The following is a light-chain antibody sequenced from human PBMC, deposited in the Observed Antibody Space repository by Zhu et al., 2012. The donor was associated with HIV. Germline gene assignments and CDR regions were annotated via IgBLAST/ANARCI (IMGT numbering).Light chain of an antibody. CDR3: QQRINWPLT. V-gene: IGKV3-11*01. J-gene: IGKJ4*01. CDR1: QSVSSF. CDR2: DAS. Sequence: IVLTQSPATLSLSPGERATLSCRASQSVSSFLAWYQQKPGQAPRLPIYDASKRATGIPARFSGSGSGTDFTLTISSLEPEDFALYYCQQRINWPLTFGGGTKVEIK.